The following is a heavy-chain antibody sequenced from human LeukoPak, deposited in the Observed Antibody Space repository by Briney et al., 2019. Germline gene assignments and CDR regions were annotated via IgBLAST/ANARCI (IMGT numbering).Heavy chain of an antibody. CDR3: ARANGGGLDY. CDR2: IHPTDGST. Sequence: ASVKVSFKASGYTFTSYGISWVRQAPGQGLEWLGIIHPTDGSTSYTQKIQGRVTMTRDTATGTVYLELSSLRSEDTAVYWCARANGGGLDYWGQGTLITVSS. V-gene: IGHV1-46*01. CDR1: GYTFTSYG. D-gene: IGHD3-10*01. J-gene: IGHJ4*02.